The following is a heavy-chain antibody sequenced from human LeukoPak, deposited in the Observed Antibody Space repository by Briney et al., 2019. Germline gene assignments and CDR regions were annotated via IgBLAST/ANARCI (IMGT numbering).Heavy chain of an antibody. J-gene: IGHJ6*02. CDR1: GFTFSSYA. Sequence: PGRSLRLSCAASGFTFSSYAMHWVRQAPGKGLEWVAVISYDGSNKYYADSVKGRFTISRDNSKNTLYLQMNSLRAEDTAVYYCARYDARCGMDVWGQGTTVTVSS. V-gene: IGHV3-30-3*01. CDR3: ARYDARCGMDV. CDR2: ISYDGSNK. D-gene: IGHD1-1*01.